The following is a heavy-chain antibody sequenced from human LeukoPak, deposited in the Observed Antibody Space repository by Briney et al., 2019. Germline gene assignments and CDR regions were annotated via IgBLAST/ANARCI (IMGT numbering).Heavy chain of an antibody. Sequence: GGSLRLSCAASGFTFSTYWMLWVRQAPGKGLEWVANIKGDGTEKHYVDFVKGRFTISRDNAKNSLYLQMNNLRAEDTALYYCARGMTWSAYWGQGTLVAVAS. V-gene: IGHV3-7*04. CDR2: IKGDGTEK. CDR1: GFTFSTYW. CDR3: ARGMTWSAY. D-gene: IGHD2-21*02. J-gene: IGHJ4*02.